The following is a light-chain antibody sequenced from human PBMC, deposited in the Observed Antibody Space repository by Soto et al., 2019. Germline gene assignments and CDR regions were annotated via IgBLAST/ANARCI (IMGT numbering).Light chain of an antibody. J-gene: IGKJ3*01. V-gene: IGKV1-39*01. CDR2: AAS. CDR1: QSISNS. Sequence: DLQMTQSPSSLSASVGDRVTITCRASQSISNSLNWYQHKPGKAPKLLIYAASSLQSGVPSRFSCSGSGTDFTLTISSLQPEDFASYFCQQSHNTPFTFGPGTNVDIE. CDR3: QQSHNTPFT.